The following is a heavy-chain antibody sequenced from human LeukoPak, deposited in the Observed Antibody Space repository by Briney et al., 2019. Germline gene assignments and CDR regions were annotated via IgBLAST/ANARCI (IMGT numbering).Heavy chain of an antibody. CDR1: GFTVSSNY. CDR2: IYSGGSA. J-gene: IGHJ3*02. Sequence: GGSLRLSCAASGFTVSSNYMSWVRQAPGKGLEWVSVIYSGGSAYYADSVKGRFTISRDNSKNTLYLQMNSLRAEDTAVYYCAREKPAGLGAFDIWGQGTMVTVSS. CDR3: AREKPAGLGAFDI. V-gene: IGHV3-66*02. D-gene: IGHD7-27*01.